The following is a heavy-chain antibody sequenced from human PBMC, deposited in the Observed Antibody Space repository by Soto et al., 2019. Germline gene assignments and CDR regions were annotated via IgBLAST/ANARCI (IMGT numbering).Heavy chain of an antibody. CDR3: AREFITIFGVALDY. D-gene: IGHD3-3*01. Sequence: GGSLRLSCAASGFTFSSYAMHWVRQAPGKGLEWVAVISYDGSNXXXXXXXXXRFTISRDNSKNTLYLQMNSLRAEDTAVYYCAREFITIFGVALDYWGQGTLVTVSS. CDR2: ISYDGSNX. CDR1: GFTFSSYA. V-gene: IGHV3-30-3*01. J-gene: IGHJ4*02.